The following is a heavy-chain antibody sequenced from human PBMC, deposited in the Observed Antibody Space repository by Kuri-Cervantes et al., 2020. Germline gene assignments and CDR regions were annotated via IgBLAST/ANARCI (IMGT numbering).Heavy chain of an antibody. CDR2: VYHGGST. J-gene: IGHJ4*02. D-gene: IGHD2-8*02. Sequence: SQTLSLTCAVSGYSISSGYYWDWIRQPPGKGLEYIATVYHGGSTYYNPSLKSRVTILVDTSKNHFSLKLSSVTAADTAIYYCATRQDTGGPYFDCWGQGTQVTVSS. CDR3: ATRQDTGGPYFDC. V-gene: IGHV4-38-2*01. CDR1: GYSISSGYY.